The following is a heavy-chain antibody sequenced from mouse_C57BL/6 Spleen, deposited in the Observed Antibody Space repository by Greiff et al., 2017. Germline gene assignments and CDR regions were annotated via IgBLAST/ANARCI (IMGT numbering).Heavy chain of an antibody. V-gene: IGHV1-80*01. CDR1: GYAFSSYW. D-gene: IGHD1-2*01. J-gene: IGHJ4*01. CDR3: ARYPLLRPYAMDY. CDR2: ISPGDGDT. Sequence: QVQLKQSGAELVKPGASVKISCKASGYAFSSYWMNWVKQRPGKGLEWIGQISPGDGDTNYNGKFKGKATLTADKSSRTAYMQLISLASEDSAVYFCARYPLLRPYAMDYGGQGTSVTVSS.